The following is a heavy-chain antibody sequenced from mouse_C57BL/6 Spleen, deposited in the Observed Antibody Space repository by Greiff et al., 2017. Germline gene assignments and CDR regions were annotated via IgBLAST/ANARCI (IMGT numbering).Heavy chain of an antibody. Sequence: QVQLQQSGAELVRPGASVKLSCKASGYTFTDYYINWVKQRPGQGLEWIARLYPGSGNTYYNEKFKGKATLTAEKSSSTAYMQLSSLTSEASAVYFCARWDYYGADYWGQGTTLTVSS. CDR2: LYPGSGNT. CDR1: GYTFTDYY. CDR3: ARWDYYGADY. V-gene: IGHV1-76*01. D-gene: IGHD1-1*01. J-gene: IGHJ2*01.